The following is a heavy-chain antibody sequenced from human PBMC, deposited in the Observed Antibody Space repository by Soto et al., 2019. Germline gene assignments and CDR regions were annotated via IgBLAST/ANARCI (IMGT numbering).Heavy chain of an antibody. J-gene: IGHJ4*02. CDR1: GFSLSTNGMS. CDR2: VDWDDDK. V-gene: IGHV2-70*17. Sequence: SGPTLVNPTQTLTLTCTFSGFSLSTNGMSVTWIRQPPGKALEWLARVDWDDDKVYSTSLKTRLTVSKETSKNQVVLTMTNMDHLDTDTYYGERLNKPFLYFDYWGQGELVNVS. CDR3: ERLNKPFLYFDY.